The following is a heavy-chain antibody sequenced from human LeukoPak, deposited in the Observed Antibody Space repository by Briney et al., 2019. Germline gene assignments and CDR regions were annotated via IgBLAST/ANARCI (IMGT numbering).Heavy chain of an antibody. J-gene: IGHJ6*03. CDR1: GGSISSGDYY. D-gene: IGHD3-3*01. Sequence: SETLSLTCTVSGGSISSGDYYWSWIRQPPGKGLEWIGYIYYSGSTYYNPSLKSRVTISVDTSKNQFSLKLSSVTAADTAVYYCARVGRLYYYDFWSGNQGDYYYYMDVWGKGTTVTVSS. V-gene: IGHV4-30-4*01. CDR2: IYYSGST. CDR3: ARVGRLYYYDFWSGNQGDYYYYMDV.